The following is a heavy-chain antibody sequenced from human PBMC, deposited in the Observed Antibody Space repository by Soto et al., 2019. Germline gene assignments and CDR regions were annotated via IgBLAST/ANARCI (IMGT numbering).Heavy chain of an antibody. Sequence: GGSLRLSCAASGFTYSTYTMHWVRQAPGKGLEWVAVISYDGSNKYYADSVKGRFTISRDNSKNTLYLQMNSLRAEDTAVYYCARAYEGDXFDDWGQGTLVTVSS. CDR2: ISYDGSNK. J-gene: IGHJ4*02. CDR1: GFTYSTYT. CDR3: ARAYEGDXFDD. V-gene: IGHV3-30-3*01. D-gene: IGHD3-16*01.